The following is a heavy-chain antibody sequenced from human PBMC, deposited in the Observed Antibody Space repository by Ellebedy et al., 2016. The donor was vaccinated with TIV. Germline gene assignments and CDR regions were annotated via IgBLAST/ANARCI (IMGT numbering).Heavy chain of an antibody. CDR2: ISGTGGDT. J-gene: IGHJ3*02. CDR3: AKSHDSSGYHYVGAFDI. D-gene: IGHD3-22*01. Sequence: GGSLRLSCAASGFTFSSYAMSWVRQAPGKGLEWVSVISGTGGDTYYADSVKGRFTISRDNAKNTLYLQMNSLRAEDTAVYYCAKSHDSSGYHYVGAFDIWGQGTMVTASS. V-gene: IGHV3-23*01. CDR1: GFTFSSYA.